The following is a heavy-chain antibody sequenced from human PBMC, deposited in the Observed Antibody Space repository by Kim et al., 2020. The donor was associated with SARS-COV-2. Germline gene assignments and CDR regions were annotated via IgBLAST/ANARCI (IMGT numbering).Heavy chain of an antibody. CDR3: ARDHYYDSSGYHDY. J-gene: IGHJ4*02. V-gene: IGHV3-64*01. CDR2: ISSNGGST. Sequence: GGSLRLSCAASGFTFSSYAMHWVRQAPGKGLEYVSAISSNGGSTYYANSVKGRFTISRDNSKNTLYLQMGSLRAEDMAVYYCARDHYYDSSGYHDYLGQGTLVTASS. D-gene: IGHD3-22*01. CDR1: GFTFSSYA.